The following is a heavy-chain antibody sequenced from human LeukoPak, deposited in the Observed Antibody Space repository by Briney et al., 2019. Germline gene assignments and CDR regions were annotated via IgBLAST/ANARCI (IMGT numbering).Heavy chain of an antibody. J-gene: IGHJ6*03. CDR2: INHSGST. CDR3: ARLNSSGRPFVYYYYYYMGV. CDR1: GYSISSGYY. D-gene: IGHD3-22*01. Sequence: PSETLSLTCTVSGYSISSGYYWGWIRQPPGKGLEWIGEINHSGSTNYNPFLKSRVTISVDTSKNQFSLKLSSVTAADTAVYYCARLNSSGRPFVYYYYYYMGVWGKGTTVTISS. V-gene: IGHV4-38-2*02.